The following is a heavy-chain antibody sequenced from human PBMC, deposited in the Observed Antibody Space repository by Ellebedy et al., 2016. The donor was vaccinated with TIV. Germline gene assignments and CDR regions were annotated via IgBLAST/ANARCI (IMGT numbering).Heavy chain of an antibody. CDR3: AKPAMVREWLGWYFDL. J-gene: IGHJ2*01. D-gene: IGHD3-10*01. Sequence: GGSLRLSCAASGFTFSSYAMSWVRQAPGKGLEWVSAISGSGGSTYYADSVKGRFTISRDNSKNTLYLQMNSLRAENTAVYYCAKPAMVREWLGWYFDLWGRGTLVTVSS. CDR1: GFTFSSYA. CDR2: ISGSGGST. V-gene: IGHV3-23*01.